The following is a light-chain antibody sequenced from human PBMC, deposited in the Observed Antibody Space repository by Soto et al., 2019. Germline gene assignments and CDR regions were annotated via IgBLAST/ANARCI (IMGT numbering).Light chain of an antibody. V-gene: IGLV2-18*02. J-gene: IGLJ2*01. CDR1: SSDVGSYNR. CDR2: EVS. CDR3: SSYTSSSTSVV. Sequence: QSVLTQPPSVSGSPGQSVTLSCTGTSSDVGSYNRVSWYQQPPGTAPKLMIYEVSNRPSGVPDRFSGSKSGNTASLTISGLQAEYEADYYCSSYTSSSTSVVFGGGTKVTVL.